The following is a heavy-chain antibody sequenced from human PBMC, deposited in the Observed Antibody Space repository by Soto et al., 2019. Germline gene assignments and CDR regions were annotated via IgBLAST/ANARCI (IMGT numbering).Heavy chain of an antibody. J-gene: IGHJ4*02. CDR1: GFTFGSYW. D-gene: IGHD6-6*01. Sequence: PGGSLRLSCAASGFTFGSYWMSWVRQAPGKGLEWVANIKQDGSEKYYVDSVKGRFTISRDNAKNSLYLQMNSLRAEDTAVYYCARDGIAARPQYFDYWGQGTLVTVSS. CDR2: IKQDGSEK. CDR3: ARDGIAARPQYFDY. V-gene: IGHV3-7*01.